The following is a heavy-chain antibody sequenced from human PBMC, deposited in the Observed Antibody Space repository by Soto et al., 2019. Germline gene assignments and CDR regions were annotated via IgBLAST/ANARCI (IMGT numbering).Heavy chain of an antibody. V-gene: IGHV3-23*01. D-gene: IGHD4-17*01. CDR1: GFIFSTYA. CDR2: ISSSGGTT. Sequence: VGSLRLSCAASGFIFSTYAMNWVRQAPGEGLEWVSAISSSGGTTFYAESVRGRFTISRDNSVNTLFLQMSSLRTEDTAVYYCAHPRGYGVFDAVDIWGQGTMVTVSS. CDR3: AHPRGYGVFDAVDI. J-gene: IGHJ3*02.